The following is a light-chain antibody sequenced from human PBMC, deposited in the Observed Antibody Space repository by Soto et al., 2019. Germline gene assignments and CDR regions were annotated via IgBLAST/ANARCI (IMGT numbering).Light chain of an antibody. J-gene: IGLJ1*01. CDR1: SSNIGGNS. CDR3: GSWDSSLSAYV. Sequence: QSVLTQPPSVSAAPGQKVTVSCSGSSSNIGGNSVSWYQQLPGTAPKLLIYDDNKRPSGIPDRFSGSKSGTSATLGITGFQTGDEADYYCGSWDSSLSAYVFGTGTKV. CDR2: DDN. V-gene: IGLV1-51*01.